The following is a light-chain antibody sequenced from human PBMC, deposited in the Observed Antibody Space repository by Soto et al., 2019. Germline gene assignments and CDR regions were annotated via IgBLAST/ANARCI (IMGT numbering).Light chain of an antibody. V-gene: IGKV1-5*03. CDR3: QQYNTYHLT. CDR2: KAS. Sequence: DIQMTQSPSTLSGSVGDRVTITCRASQTISSWLAWYQQKPGKAPKLLIYKASTLKSGVPSRFRCRRSCTYFTLTISSLQPSDFETYYCQQYNTYHLTVGGGTQVDIK. CDR1: QTISSW. J-gene: IGKJ4*01.